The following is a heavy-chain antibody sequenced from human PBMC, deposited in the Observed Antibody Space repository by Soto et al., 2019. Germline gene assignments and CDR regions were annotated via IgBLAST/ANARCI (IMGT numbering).Heavy chain of an antibody. V-gene: IGHV1-69*05. CDR1: GGTFSSYA. J-gene: IGHJ4*02. CDR2: IIPIFGTA. Sequence: GASVKVSCKASGGTFSSYAISWVRQAPGQGLEWMGGIIPIFGTANYAQKLQGRVTMTTDTSTSTAYMELRSLRSDDTAVYYCARSAYYDILTGYYNVMGYWGQGTLVTVSS. CDR3: ARSAYYDILTGYYNVMGY. D-gene: IGHD3-9*01.